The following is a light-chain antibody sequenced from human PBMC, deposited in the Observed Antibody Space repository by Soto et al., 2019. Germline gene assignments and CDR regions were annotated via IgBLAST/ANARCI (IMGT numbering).Light chain of an antibody. CDR2: AAS. V-gene: IGKV1-17*01. J-gene: IGKJ4*01. CDR3: LQHNTYPLT. CDR1: QGIRSD. Sequence: DIQMTQSPSSLSASVVDRITITCRASQGIRSDVGWYQQKPGKVPKRLIYAASNLQSGVPSRFSGSGSWAEFTLTISSLQPEDFATYYCLQHNTYPLTFGGGTKVEIK.